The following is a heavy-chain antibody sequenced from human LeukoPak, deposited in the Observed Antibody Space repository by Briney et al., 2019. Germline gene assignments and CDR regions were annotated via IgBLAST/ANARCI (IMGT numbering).Heavy chain of an antibody. D-gene: IGHD6-13*01. Sequence: GGSLRLSCAASGFTFSSYGMHWVRQAPGKGLEWVAVISYDGSNKYYADSVKGRFTISRDNSKNTLYLQMNSLRAEDTAVYYCARGFGSSDGYGFGYWGQGTLVTVSS. CDR1: GFTFSSYG. J-gene: IGHJ4*02. CDR3: ARGFGSSDGYGFGY. CDR2: ISYDGSNK. V-gene: IGHV3-30*03.